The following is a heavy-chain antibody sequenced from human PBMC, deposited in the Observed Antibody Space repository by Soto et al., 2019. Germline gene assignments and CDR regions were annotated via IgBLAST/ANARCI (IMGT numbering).Heavy chain of an antibody. CDR1: GGSISSGGYS. CDR2: IYHSGST. J-gene: IGHJ4*02. D-gene: IGHD2-15*01. CDR3: ATLVGGKGYY. Sequence: QMQLQESGSGLVKPSQTLSLTCAVSGGSISSGGYSWSWIRQPPGKGLEWIGYIYHSGSTYYNPSIKSRVTISVDRSKNQFSLKLSSVTAADTAVYYCATLVGGKGYYWGKGTLVTVSS. V-gene: IGHV4-30-2*01.